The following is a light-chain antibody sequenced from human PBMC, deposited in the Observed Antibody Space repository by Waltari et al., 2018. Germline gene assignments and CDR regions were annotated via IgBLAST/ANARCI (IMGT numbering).Light chain of an antibody. CDR3: QQYGSLPWT. CDR2: DAS. V-gene: IGKV3-20*01. Sequence: EVVLTQSLGTLSLSPGERATLSCRASQYVTNGYLAWYRQKPGQAPSLLIFDASIRATGIPDRFSGSGSGTDFTLTITRLEPEDFAVYHCQQYGSLPWTFGQGTKVEMK. J-gene: IGKJ1*01. CDR1: QYVTNGY.